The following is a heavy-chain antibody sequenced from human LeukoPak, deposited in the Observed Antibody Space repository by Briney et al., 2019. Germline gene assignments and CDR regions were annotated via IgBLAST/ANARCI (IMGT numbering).Heavy chain of an antibody. CDR3: ARVVGIVAAHYYFDF. V-gene: IGHV4-38-2*02. J-gene: IGHJ4*02. D-gene: IGHD1-26*01. CDR1: GYSIKSGYY. Sequence: SETLSLGCSVSGYSIKSGYYWSWIRQSPGKGPEWIGSVYRSGSTSYNPSLQSRVSISVDTPKNQFSLIVTAVTAVDTAVYYCARVVGIVAAHYYFDFWGQGILVTVSS. CDR2: VYRSGST.